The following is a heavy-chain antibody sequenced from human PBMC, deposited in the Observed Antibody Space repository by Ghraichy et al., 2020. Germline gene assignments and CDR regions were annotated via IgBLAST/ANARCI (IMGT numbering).Heavy chain of an antibody. CDR2: IYSDDKT. J-gene: IGHJ4*02. CDR3: ASSRTGYSSSWYTPFDY. D-gene: IGHD6-13*01. V-gene: IGHV3-66*02. Sequence: GGSLRLSCAASGFTVSSNYMSWVSQAPGKGLEWVSVIYSDDKTYYADSVKGRFTISRDNSKNTLYLQMNSLRAEDTAVYYCASSRTGYSSSWYTPFDYWGQGTLVTVSS. CDR1: GFTVSSNY.